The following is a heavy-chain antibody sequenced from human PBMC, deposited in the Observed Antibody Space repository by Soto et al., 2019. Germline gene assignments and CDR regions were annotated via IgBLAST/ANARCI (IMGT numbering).Heavy chain of an antibody. Sequence: PGESLKISCKGSGYSFTSYWIGWVRQMPGNGLEWMGIIYPGDSDTRYSPSFQGQVTISADKSISTAYLQWSSLKASDTAMYYCASGSSSEYYYYGMDVWGQGTTVTVSS. CDR3: ASGSSSEYYYYGMDV. D-gene: IGHD6-6*01. J-gene: IGHJ6*02. V-gene: IGHV5-51*01. CDR1: GYSFTSYW. CDR2: IYPGDSDT.